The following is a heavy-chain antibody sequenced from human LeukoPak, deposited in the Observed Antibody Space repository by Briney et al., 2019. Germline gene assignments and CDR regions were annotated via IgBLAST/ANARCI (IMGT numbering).Heavy chain of an antibody. D-gene: IGHD2-21*02. J-gene: IGHJ6*02. CDR1: GGTFSSYA. CDR2: IILILGIA. V-gene: IGHV1-69*04. CDR3: ARDREYCGGDCYPQHYGMDV. Sequence: ASVKVSCKASGGTFSSYAISWVRQAPGQGLEWMGRIILILGIANYAQKFQGRVTITADKSTSTAYMELSSLRSEDTAVYYCARDREYCGGDCYPQHYGMDVWGQGTTVTVSS.